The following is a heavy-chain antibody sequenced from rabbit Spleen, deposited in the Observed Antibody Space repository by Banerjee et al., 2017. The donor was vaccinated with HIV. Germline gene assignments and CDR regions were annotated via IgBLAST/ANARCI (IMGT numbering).Heavy chain of an antibody. V-gene: IGHV1S40*01. CDR1: GVSFSGSSY. D-gene: IGHD6-1*01. Sequence: QSLVESGGGLVQPEGSLTLTCIASGVSFSGSSYMCWVRQAPGKGLEWIACIYTGDGSTYYASWAKGRFTISKTSSTTVTLQMTSLTTADTATYFCARDPIYIAYDNLWGPGTLVTVS. CDR2: IYTGDGST. CDR3: ARDPIYIAYDNL. J-gene: IGHJ4*01.